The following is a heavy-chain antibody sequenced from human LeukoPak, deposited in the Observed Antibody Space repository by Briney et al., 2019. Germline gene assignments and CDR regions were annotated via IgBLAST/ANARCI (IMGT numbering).Heavy chain of an antibody. J-gene: IGHJ3*02. CDR1: GYTFSDYY. Sequence: VASVKVSCKASGYTFSDYYMHWVRQAPGQGLEWMGWIDPHSGGTNYAQKFQGRVTMTRDTSINTAYMELSRLRSDDTAVYYCAREYYDSSGRKHGFDIWGQGTMVTVSS. CDR2: IDPHSGGT. CDR3: AREYYDSSGRKHGFDI. V-gene: IGHV1-2*02. D-gene: IGHD3-22*01.